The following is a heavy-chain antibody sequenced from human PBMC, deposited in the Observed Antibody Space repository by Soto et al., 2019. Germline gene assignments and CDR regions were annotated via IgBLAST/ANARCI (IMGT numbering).Heavy chain of an antibody. CDR3: ARWGIAAGDY. Sequence: PGGSLRLSCAASGFTFSSYGMHWVHQAPGKGLEWVAVVSYDGSNKYYADSVKGRFTISRDNSKNTLYLQMNSLRAEDTAVYYCARWGIAAGDYWGQGTLVTVSS. CDR1: GFTFSSYG. V-gene: IGHV3-30*03. D-gene: IGHD6-13*01. J-gene: IGHJ4*02. CDR2: VSYDGSNK.